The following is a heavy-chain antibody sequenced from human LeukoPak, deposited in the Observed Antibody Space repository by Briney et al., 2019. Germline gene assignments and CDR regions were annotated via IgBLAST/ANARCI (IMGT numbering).Heavy chain of an antibody. CDR3: ARVGVSTYYDFWSGYYNY. Sequence: GGSLRLSCAASGFTFSDYYMSWIRQAPGKGLEWVSYISSSGSSIYYADSVKGRFTISRDNAKNSLYLQMNSLRAEDTAVYYCARVGVSTYYDFWSGYYNYWGPGTLGTVSS. D-gene: IGHD3-3*01. CDR2: ISSSGSSI. J-gene: IGHJ4*02. V-gene: IGHV3-11*04. CDR1: GFTFSDYY.